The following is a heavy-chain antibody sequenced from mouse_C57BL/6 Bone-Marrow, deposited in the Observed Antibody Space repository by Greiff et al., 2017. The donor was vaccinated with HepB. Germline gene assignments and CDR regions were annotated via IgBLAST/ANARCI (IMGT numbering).Heavy chain of an antibody. V-gene: IGHV7-1*01. J-gene: IGHJ1*03. CDR1: GFTFSDFY. CDR3: ARDAPMRYFDV. CDR2: SRNKANDYTT. Sequence: EVKLVESGGGLVQSGRSLRLSCATSGFTFSDFYMEWVRQAPGKGLEWIAASRNKANDYTTEYSASVKGRFIVSRDTSQSILYLQMNALRAEDTAIYYCARDAPMRYFDVWGTGTTVTVSS.